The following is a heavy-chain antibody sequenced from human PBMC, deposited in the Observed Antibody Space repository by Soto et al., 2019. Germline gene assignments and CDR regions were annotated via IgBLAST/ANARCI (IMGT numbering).Heavy chain of an antibody. CDR3: ARYGSGSYYDAFDI. CDR2: IWYDGSNK. J-gene: IGHJ3*02. V-gene: IGHV3-33*01. D-gene: IGHD3-10*01. Sequence: QVQLVESGGGVVQPGRSLRLSCAASGFTFSSYGMHWVRQATGKGLEWAAVIWYDGSNKYYADSVKGRFTISRDNSKNTLYLQMNSLRAEDTAVYYCARYGSGSYYDAFDIWGQGTMVTVSS. CDR1: GFTFSSYG.